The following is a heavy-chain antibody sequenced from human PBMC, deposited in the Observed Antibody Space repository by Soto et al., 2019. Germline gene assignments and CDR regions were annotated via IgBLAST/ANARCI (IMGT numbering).Heavy chain of an antibody. CDR3: AKVGTWFIAGDPRGFDY. J-gene: IGHJ4*02. CDR1: GFTFSSDA. Sequence: GESLRISCAASGFTFSSDAMSWVRQAPGKGLEWVAVISGSGSSTYYADSVKGRFTISRDNSKNTLYLQMNSLRAEDTAVYYCAKVGTWFIAGDPRGFDYWGQGTLVTVSS. V-gene: IGHV3-23*01. CDR2: ISGSGSST. D-gene: IGHD6-13*01.